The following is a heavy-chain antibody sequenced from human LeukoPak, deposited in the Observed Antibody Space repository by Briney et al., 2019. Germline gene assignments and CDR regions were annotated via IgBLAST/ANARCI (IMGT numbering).Heavy chain of an antibody. V-gene: IGHV4-34*01. J-gene: IGHJ5*02. D-gene: IGHD6-25*01. CDR3: ARVGIAAGRNWFDP. CDR1: GGSFSGYY. Sequence: PSETLSLTCAVYGGSFSGYYWSWIRQPPGKGLEWIGEINHSGSTNYNPSLKSRVTISVDTSKNQFSLKLSSVTAADTAVYYCARVGIAAGRNWFDPWGQGTLVTVSS. CDR2: INHSGST.